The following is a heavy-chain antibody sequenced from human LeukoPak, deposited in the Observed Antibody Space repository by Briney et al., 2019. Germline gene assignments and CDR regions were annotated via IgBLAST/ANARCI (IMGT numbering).Heavy chain of an antibody. CDR3: AKLVGQHYYFGMDV. Sequence: GGSLRLSCAASGFTFSSYAMSWVRQAPGKGLEWVSAISGSGGSTYYADSVKGRFTISRDNSKNTLYLQMNSLRAEDTAVYCCAKLVGQHYYFGMDVWGQGTTVTVSS. CDR2: ISGSGGST. CDR1: GFTFSSYA. D-gene: IGHD1-26*01. V-gene: IGHV3-23*01. J-gene: IGHJ6*01.